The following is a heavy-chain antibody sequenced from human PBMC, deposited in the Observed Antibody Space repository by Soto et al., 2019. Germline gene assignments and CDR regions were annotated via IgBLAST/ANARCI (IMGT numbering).Heavy chain of an antibody. J-gene: IGHJ5*02. D-gene: IGHD2-2*01. CDR2: ISGSGGST. CDR3: AKTPRVILYIEREVVPARRPYNWFVP. V-gene: IGHV3-23*01. Sequence: PGGSLRLSCAASGFTFSSYAMSWVRQAPGKGLEWVSAISGSGGSTYYADSVKGRFTISRDNSKNTLYLQMNSMRAEDTAVYYCAKTPRVILYIEREVVPARRPYNWFVPWGQGTLVTVSS. CDR1: GFTFSSYA.